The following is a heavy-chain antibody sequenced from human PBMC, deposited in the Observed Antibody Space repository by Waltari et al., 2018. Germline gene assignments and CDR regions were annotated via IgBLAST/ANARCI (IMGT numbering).Heavy chain of an antibody. J-gene: IGHJ3*02. D-gene: IGHD3-10*01. V-gene: IGHV4-4*02. Sequence: RLQESGQGLVRPSGTLSLTCTVAAGSITSSNWWRWVRQSPGKGLEWIGEMYHSGRSNYNPSLKGRVTMSVDKSKNNFSLKVTSMTAADTAVYYCARSMGYSGSGSYNPFDIWGQGTKVTVSS. CDR2: MYHSGRS. CDR3: ARSMGYSGSGSYNPFDI. CDR1: AGSITSSNW.